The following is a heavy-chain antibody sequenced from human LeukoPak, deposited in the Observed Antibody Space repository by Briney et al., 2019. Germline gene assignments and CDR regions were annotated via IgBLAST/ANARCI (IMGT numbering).Heavy chain of an antibody. CDR2: IWYDGSNK. J-gene: IGHJ4*02. V-gene: IGHV3-33*01. CDR3: ARGYGSGSYYNVGY. D-gene: IGHD3-10*01. CDR1: GFTISSYG. Sequence: GGSLRLSCAASGFTISSYGMHWVRQAPGKGLEWVAVIWYDGSNKYYADSVKGRFTISRDNSKNTLYLQMNSLRAEDTAVYYCARGYGSGSYYNVGYWGQGTLVTVSS.